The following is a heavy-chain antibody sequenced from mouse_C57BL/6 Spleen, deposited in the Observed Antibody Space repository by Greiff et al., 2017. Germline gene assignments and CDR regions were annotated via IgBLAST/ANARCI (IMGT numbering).Heavy chain of an antibody. CDR1: GFTFSSYA. Sequence: EVQRVESGGGLVKPGGSLKLSCAASGFTFSSYAMSWVRQTPEKRLEWVATISDGGSYTYYPDNVKGRFTISRDNAKNNLYLQMSHLKSEDTAMYYCARAYDYEAWFAYWGQGTLVTVSA. CDR2: ISDGGSYT. CDR3: ARAYDYEAWFAY. D-gene: IGHD2-4*01. V-gene: IGHV5-4*01. J-gene: IGHJ3*01.